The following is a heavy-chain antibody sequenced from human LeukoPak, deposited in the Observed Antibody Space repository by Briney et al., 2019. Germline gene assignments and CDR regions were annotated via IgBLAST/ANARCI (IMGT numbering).Heavy chain of an antibody. V-gene: IGHV3-15*01. Sequence: GGSLRLSCAASGFRFSSYAMSWVRQAPGKGLEWFGRIKSKTDGGTTDYAAPVRGRFTISRDDSKNTLYLQMNSLRAEDTAVYYCAREKRAGAAAGTPIDYWGQGTLVTVSS. CDR3: AREKRAGAAAGTPIDY. D-gene: IGHD6-13*01. CDR1: GFRFSSYA. J-gene: IGHJ4*02. CDR2: IKSKTDGGTT.